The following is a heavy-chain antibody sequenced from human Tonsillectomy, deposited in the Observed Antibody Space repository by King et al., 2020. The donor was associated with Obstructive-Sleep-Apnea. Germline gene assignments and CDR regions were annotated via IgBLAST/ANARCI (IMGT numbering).Heavy chain of an antibody. CDR1: GFTFSSYA. J-gene: IGHJ4*02. CDR2: ISGSGGST. D-gene: IGHD3-10*01. Sequence: VQLVESGGGLVQPGGSLRLSCAASGFTFSSYAISWVRQAPGKGLEWVSSISGSGGSTYYADTVKGRVTISRDNSKNTLYLQMNSLRAEDTAVYYCAKDRGWAIAGTFDYWGQGTLVTVSS. CDR3: AKDRGWAIAGTFDY. V-gene: IGHV3-23*04.